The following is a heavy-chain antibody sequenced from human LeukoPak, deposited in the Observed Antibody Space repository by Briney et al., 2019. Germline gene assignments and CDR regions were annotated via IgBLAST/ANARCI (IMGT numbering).Heavy chain of an antibody. J-gene: IGHJ4*02. Sequence: GGSLRLSCAASGFTFSSYGMQWVRQAPGKGLEWVSVISYDGSNKYYADSVKGRFTISRDNSKNTLYLQMNSLRAEDTAVYYCAKLAATGGYYFDYWGQGTLVTVSS. CDR2: ISYDGSNK. CDR3: AKLAATGGYYFDY. V-gene: IGHV3-30*18. CDR1: GFTFSSYG. D-gene: IGHD6-13*01.